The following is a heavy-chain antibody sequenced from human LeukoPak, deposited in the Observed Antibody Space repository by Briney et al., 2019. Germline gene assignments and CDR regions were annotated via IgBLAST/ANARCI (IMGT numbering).Heavy chain of an antibody. J-gene: IGHJ4*02. CDR3: ARLYYYDSSGYYRKGY. CDR2: IYYSGSN. CDR1: GGSISSSSYY. D-gene: IGHD3-22*01. V-gene: IGHV4-39*01. Sequence: TETLSLTCTVSGGSISSSSYYWGWIRQPPGKGLEWIGSIYYSGSNYYNPSLKSRVTISVDTSKNQFSLKLSSVTAEDTAVYYCARLYYYDSSGYYRKGYWGQGTLVTVSS.